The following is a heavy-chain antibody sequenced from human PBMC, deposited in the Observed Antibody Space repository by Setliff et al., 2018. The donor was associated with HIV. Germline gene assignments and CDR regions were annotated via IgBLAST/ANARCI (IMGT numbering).Heavy chain of an antibody. CDR1: GYNFAGYY. D-gene: IGHD6-13*01. Sequence: GASVKVSCKASGYNFAGYYVQWVRQAPGQGLEWMGWIYPHSGGTNYAQKFQDRVTMTRDTSISTAYLEVTSLRSDDSAMYYCGRSPPGIGIDYWGQGTLVTVSS. J-gene: IGHJ4*02. CDR3: GRSPPGIGIDY. V-gene: IGHV1-2*02. CDR2: IYPHSGGT.